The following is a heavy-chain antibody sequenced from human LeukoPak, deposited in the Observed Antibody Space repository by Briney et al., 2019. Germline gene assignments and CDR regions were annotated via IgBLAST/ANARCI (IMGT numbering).Heavy chain of an antibody. Sequence: GGSLRLSCAASGFTFSSCSMNWVPQAPGKRLESLSSISSSSSYICYAASVKGRFTISRDNAKNSLYLQMNSLRAEDTAVYYCAREYPGDRYYWGQGTLVTVSS. CDR2: ISSSSSYI. CDR3: AREYPGDRYY. D-gene: IGHD7-27*01. J-gene: IGHJ4*02. V-gene: IGHV3-21*01. CDR1: GFTFSSCS.